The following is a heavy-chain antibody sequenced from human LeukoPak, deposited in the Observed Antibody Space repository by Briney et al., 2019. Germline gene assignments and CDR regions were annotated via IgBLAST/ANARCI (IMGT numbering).Heavy chain of an antibody. CDR1: GGSFSGYY. CDR2: INHSGST. J-gene: IGHJ4*02. CDR3: ARGYRGYSYGYVN. Sequence: PSETLSLTCAVYGGSFSGYYWSWIRQPPGKGLERIGEINHSGSTNYNPSLKSRVTISVDTSKNQFSLKLSSVTAADTAVYYCARGYRGYSYGYVNWGQGTLVTVSS. D-gene: IGHD5-18*01. V-gene: IGHV4-34*01.